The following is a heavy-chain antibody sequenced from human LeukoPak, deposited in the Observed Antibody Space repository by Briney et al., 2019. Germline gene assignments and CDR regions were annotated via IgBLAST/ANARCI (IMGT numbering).Heavy chain of an antibody. CDR3: ASGRGRFWY. V-gene: IGHV3-53*01. CDR2: IYSGGRT. CDR1: LFTVSSNF. J-gene: IGHJ4*02. Sequence: GGCLRLSCVASLFTVSSNFMSWVRQAPGKGREWVSVIYSGGRTYYADSVKGRFTISRDNNKNTLYLQMNSMRAEDTAVYYCASGRGRFWYWGQGTLVTVSS. D-gene: IGHD3-10*01.